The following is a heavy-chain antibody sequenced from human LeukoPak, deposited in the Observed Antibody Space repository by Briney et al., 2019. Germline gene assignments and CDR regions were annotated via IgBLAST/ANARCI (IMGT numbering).Heavy chain of an antibody. Sequence: QTGGSLRLSCAASGFTFSSYAMSWVRQAPGKGLEWVSAISGSGGSTYYADSVKGRFTISRDNSKNTLYLQMNSLRAEDTAVYYCAKQGATSIAVAAYYDYWGQGTLVTVSS. CDR1: GFTFSSYA. J-gene: IGHJ4*02. D-gene: IGHD6-19*01. CDR2: ISGSGGST. CDR3: AKQGATSIAVAAYYDY. V-gene: IGHV3-23*01.